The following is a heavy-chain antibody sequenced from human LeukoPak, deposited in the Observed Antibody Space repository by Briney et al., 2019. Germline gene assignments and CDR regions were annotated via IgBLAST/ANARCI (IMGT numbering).Heavy chain of an antibody. CDR2: IIPIFGTA. Sequence: SVKVSCKASGGTFSSYAISWVRQAPGQGLEWMGGIIPIFGTANYAQKFQGRVTITADESTSTAYMELSSLRSEDTAVYYCARDHRVSGSSLPSDAFDIWGQGTMVTVSS. V-gene: IGHV1-69*13. D-gene: IGHD1-26*01. J-gene: IGHJ3*02. CDR3: ARDHRVSGSSLPSDAFDI. CDR1: GGTFSSYA.